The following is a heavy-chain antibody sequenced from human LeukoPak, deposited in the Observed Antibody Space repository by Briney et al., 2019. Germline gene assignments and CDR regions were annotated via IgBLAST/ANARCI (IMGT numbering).Heavy chain of an antibody. D-gene: IGHD3-22*01. CDR1: GYTFTSYG. Sequence: ASVKVSCKASGYTFTSYGISWVRQAPGQGLEWMGWISAYNGNTNYAQKLQGRVTMTTDTSTSTAYMELRSLRSDDTAVYYCARRTYYYDSSGPGAFDIWGQGTMVTVSS. V-gene: IGHV1-18*01. J-gene: IGHJ3*02. CDR2: ISAYNGNT. CDR3: ARRTYYYDSSGPGAFDI.